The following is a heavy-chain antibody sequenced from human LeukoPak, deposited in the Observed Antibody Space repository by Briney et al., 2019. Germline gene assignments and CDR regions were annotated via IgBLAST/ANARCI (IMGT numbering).Heavy chain of an antibody. V-gene: IGHV3-53*01. J-gene: IGHJ3*02. CDR3: ARSRIQLWLRASDDAFDI. CDR1: GFTVSSNY. CDR2: IYSGGST. D-gene: IGHD5-18*01. Sequence: GGSLRLSCAASGFTVSSNYMSWVRQAPGKGLEWVSVIYSGGSTYYADSLKGRFTISRDNSKNTLYLQMNSLRAEDTAVYYCARSRIQLWLRASDDAFDIWGQGTMVTVSS.